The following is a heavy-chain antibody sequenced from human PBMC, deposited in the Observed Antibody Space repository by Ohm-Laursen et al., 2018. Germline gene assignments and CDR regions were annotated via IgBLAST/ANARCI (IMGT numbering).Heavy chain of an antibody. CDR1: GYTFSSYD. V-gene: IGHV1-8*01. CDR3: AGAIRNQLLPDV. J-gene: IGHJ6*02. CDR2: VNPISGNT. D-gene: IGHD2-2*01. Sequence: SSVKVSCKASGYTFSSYDVTWVRQATGQGLEWMGWVNPISGNTGYAQKFRGRVTMTGDISSSTAYLDLYSLTSEDTATYFCAGAIRNQLLPDVWGQGTTVTVSS.